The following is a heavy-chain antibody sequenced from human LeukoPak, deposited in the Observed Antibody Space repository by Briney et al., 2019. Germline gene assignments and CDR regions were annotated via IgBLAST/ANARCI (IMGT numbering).Heavy chain of an antibody. CDR2: ISYSGST. Sequence: SETLSLTCTVSSGSISTYYWAWIRRPPGKGLEWIGYISYSGSTKYNPSLTRRVTISLDTSKNQFSLELRSMTAADTAIYYCARQAGSFTTFDFWGQGTLVTVSS. J-gene: IGHJ4*02. V-gene: IGHV4-59*08. CDR3: ARQAGSFTTFDF. CDR1: SGSISTYY. D-gene: IGHD1-26*01.